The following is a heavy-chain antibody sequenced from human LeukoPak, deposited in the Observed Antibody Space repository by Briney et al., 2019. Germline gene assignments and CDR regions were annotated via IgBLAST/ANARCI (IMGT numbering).Heavy chain of an antibody. CDR1: GFTLSSYA. Sequence: GGSLRLSCAASGFTLSSYAIHWVRQAPAKGLEWGAVISYDGSNKYYADSVKGRFTISRDNSKNTLYLQMNSLRAEDTAVYYCAKSGYNRFDYWGQGTLVTVSS. CDR2: ISYDGSNK. V-gene: IGHV3-30*04. CDR3: AKSGYNRFDY. J-gene: IGHJ4*02. D-gene: IGHD5-24*01.